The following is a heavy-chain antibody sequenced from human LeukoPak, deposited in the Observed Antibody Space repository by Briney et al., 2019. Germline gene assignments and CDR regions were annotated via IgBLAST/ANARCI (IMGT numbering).Heavy chain of an antibody. J-gene: IGHJ6*03. Sequence: SETLSLTCSVSGASITTYYWSWIRQPPGKGLEWIGYIYSSGHTNYKPSLQSRVTLSVDTSKNQVSLKLTSVTAADTAVYYCARQPNYYYYMDVWGKGTTVTVSS. CDR1: GASITTYY. CDR2: IYSSGHT. CDR3: ARQPNYYYYMDV. V-gene: IGHV4-59*08.